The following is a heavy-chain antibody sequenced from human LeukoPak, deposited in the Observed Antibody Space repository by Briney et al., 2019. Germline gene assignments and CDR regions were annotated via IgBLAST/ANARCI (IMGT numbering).Heavy chain of an antibody. CDR2: INHSGGSP. Sequence: ASEKVSCKASGYTFTSYYIHWVRQPPGQGLEWMGIINHSGGSPSYAQELQGRVTMTRDTSTSTVYMELSSLRSEDTAVYYCARGGSFVLMGGWGQGTLVTVSS. D-gene: IGHD2-8*01. CDR3: ARGGSFVLMGG. V-gene: IGHV1-46*01. CDR1: GYTFTSYY. J-gene: IGHJ4*02.